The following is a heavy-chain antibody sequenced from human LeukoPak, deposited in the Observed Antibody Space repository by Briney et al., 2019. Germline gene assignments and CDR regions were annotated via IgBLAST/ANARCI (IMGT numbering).Heavy chain of an antibody. CDR2: INHSGST. Sequence: SETLSLTCTVSGGSISSGSYYWSWIRQPPGKGLEWIGEINHSGSTNYNPSLKSRVTISVDTSKNQFSLKLSSVTAADTAVYYCARHQRSSWYSNYYYYYMDVWGKGTTVTVSS. V-gene: IGHV4-39*01. CDR1: GGSISSGSYY. CDR3: ARHQRSSWYSNYYYYYMDV. J-gene: IGHJ6*03. D-gene: IGHD6-13*01.